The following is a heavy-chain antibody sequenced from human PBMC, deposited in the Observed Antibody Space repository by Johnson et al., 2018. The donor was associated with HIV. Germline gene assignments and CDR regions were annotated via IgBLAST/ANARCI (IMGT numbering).Heavy chain of an antibody. CDR1: GFTFSNYA. D-gene: IGHD2-2*01. CDR2: TRNKANSYTT. Sequence: VQLVESGGGLVKPGGSLRLSCATSGFTFSNYAMHWVRQAPGKGLEWVGRTRNKANSYTTEYAASVKGRFTISRDDSKNSLYLQMKSLRAEDTAVYYCARRCSSTSCRGTLFAFDIWGQGTMVTVSS. V-gene: IGHV3-72*01. J-gene: IGHJ3*02. CDR3: ARRCSSTSCRGTLFAFDI.